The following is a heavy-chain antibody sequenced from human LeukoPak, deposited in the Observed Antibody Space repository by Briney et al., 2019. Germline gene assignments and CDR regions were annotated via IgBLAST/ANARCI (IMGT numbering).Heavy chain of an antibody. CDR3: ARRGYSYGYEYYFDY. D-gene: IGHD5-18*01. CDR2: IKQDGSEK. Sequence: PGGSLRLSCAASGFTFSSYWMSWVRQAPGKGLEWVASIKQDGSEKYYVDSVKGRFTISRDNAKNSLYLQMNSLRAEDTAVYYCARRGYSYGYEYYFDYWGQGTLVTVSS. J-gene: IGHJ4*02. CDR1: GFTFSSYW. V-gene: IGHV3-7*01.